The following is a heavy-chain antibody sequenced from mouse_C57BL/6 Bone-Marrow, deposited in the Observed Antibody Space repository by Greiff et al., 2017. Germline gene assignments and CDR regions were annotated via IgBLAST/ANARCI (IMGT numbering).Heavy chain of an antibody. CDR3: ARQIYYDYDDWFAY. V-gene: IGHV5-6*01. J-gene: IGHJ3*01. CDR2: ISSGGSYT. Sequence: EVQVVESGGDLVKPGGSLKLSCAASGFTFSSYGMSWVRQTPDKRLEWVATISSGGSYTYYPDSVKGRFTISRDNAKNTLYLQMSSLKSEDTAMYYCARQIYYDYDDWFAYWGQGTLVTVSA. CDR1: GFTFSSYG. D-gene: IGHD2-4*01.